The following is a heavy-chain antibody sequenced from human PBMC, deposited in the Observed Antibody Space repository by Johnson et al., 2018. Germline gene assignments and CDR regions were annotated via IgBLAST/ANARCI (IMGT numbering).Heavy chain of an antibody. J-gene: IGHJ6*02. CDR3: ARKPYDFWSGYLFSDHTDHYYGMDV. V-gene: IGHV3-11*04. Sequence: QVQLVESGGGLVKPGGSLRLSCAASGFTFSDYYMSWIRQAPGKGLEWVSYISSSGSTIYYADSVKGRFIIPRDNAKHSLYLQMNSMRDEETAVYYCARKPYDFWSGYLFSDHTDHYYGMDVWGQGTTVTVSS. D-gene: IGHD3-3*01. CDR1: GFTFSDYY. CDR2: ISSSGSTI.